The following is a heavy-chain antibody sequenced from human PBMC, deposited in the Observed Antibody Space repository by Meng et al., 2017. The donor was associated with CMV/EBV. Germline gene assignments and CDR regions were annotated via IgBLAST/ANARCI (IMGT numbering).Heavy chain of an antibody. Sequence: GESLKISCAASGVTFSSYWMHWVRQAPGKGLVWVSRINSDGSSTSYADSVKGRFTISRDNAKNTLYLQMNSLRAEDTAVYYCARDRVATTSYYYYGMDVWGQGTTVTVSS. V-gene: IGHV3-74*01. CDR1: GVTFSSYW. CDR3: ARDRVATTSYYYYGMDV. CDR2: INSDGSST. D-gene: IGHD5-24*01. J-gene: IGHJ6*02.